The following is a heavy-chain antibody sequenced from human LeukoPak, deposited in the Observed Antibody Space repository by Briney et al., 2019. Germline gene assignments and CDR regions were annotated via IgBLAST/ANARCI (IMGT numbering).Heavy chain of an antibody. D-gene: IGHD3-22*01. V-gene: IGHV1-46*01. Sequence: ASVKVSCKASGYTFTTYHMHWVRQAPGQGLEWMGIINPSGGSTSYAQKFQGRVTMTRDMSTSTVYMELSRLRSEDTAVYYCARRYYYDSSGYSWFDPWGQGTLVTVSS. CDR3: ARRYYYDSSGYSWFDP. J-gene: IGHJ5*02. CDR1: GYTFTTYH. CDR2: INPSGGST.